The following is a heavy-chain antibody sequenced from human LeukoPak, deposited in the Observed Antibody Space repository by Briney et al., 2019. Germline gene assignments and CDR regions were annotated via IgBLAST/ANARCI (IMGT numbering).Heavy chain of an antibody. CDR2: IYYSGST. Sequence: SETLSLTCTVSGGSISSGGYYWSWIRQHPGKGLEWIGYIYYSGSTYYNPSLKSRVTISVDTSKNQFSLKLSSVTAADTAVYYCARAPYRRPYYDSSGLGYYYYYGMDVWGQGTTVTVSS. CDR1: GGSISSGGYY. J-gene: IGHJ6*02. V-gene: IGHV4-31*03. D-gene: IGHD3-22*01. CDR3: ARAPYRRPYYDSSGLGYYYYYGMDV.